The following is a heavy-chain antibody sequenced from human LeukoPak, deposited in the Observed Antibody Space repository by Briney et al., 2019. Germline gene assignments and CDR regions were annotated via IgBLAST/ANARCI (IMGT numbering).Heavy chain of an antibody. V-gene: IGHV3-30*18. J-gene: IGHJ4*02. CDR2: ISYDGSKE. D-gene: IGHD3-16*01. CDR3: AKEYDSLYYFDY. Sequence: PGRSLRLSCAASGFTFRSYGMHWVRQAPGQGLEWVAVISYDGSKEHYGDSVKGRFSISRDNSKNTLYLQMNSLRAEDTAVYYCAKEYDSLYYFDYWGQGTLVTVSS. CDR1: GFTFRSYG.